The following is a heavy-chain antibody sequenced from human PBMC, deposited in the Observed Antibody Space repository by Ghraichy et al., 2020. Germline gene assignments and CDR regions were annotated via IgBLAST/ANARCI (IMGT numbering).Heavy chain of an antibody. Sequence: SETLSLTCTVSGGSISSYYWSWIRQSPGKGLEWIGYIYYSGSTNYNPSLKSRVTISVDTSKNQFSLKLSSVTAADTAVYYCARDRRNWFDPWGQGTLVTVSS. J-gene: IGHJ5*02. CDR1: GGSISSYY. CDR2: IYYSGST. D-gene: IGHD6-6*01. CDR3: ARDRRNWFDP. V-gene: IGHV4-59*01.